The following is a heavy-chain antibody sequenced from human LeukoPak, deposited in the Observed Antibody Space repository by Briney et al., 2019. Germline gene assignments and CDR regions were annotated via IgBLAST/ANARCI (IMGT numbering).Heavy chain of an antibody. J-gene: IGHJ4*02. CDR3: ARGGRPADY. Sequence: ASVKVSCKASGYTFTSYDFYWVRQATGQGLEWMGWITPANAKTGYAQKFQGRLTITRNTSISTVYMELSALRSEDTAVYYCARGGRPADYWGQGTLVTVSS. CDR1: GYTFTSYD. CDR2: ITPANAKT. V-gene: IGHV1-8*01.